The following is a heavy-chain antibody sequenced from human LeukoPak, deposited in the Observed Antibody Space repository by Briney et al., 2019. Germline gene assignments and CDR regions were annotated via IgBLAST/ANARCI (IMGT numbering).Heavy chain of an antibody. CDR2: ISSSSSYT. CDR3: ARYYYDSSGYLDY. CDR1: GFTFSDYY. V-gene: IGHV3-11*06. J-gene: IGHJ4*02. D-gene: IGHD3-22*01. Sequence: PGGSLRLSCAASGFTFSDYYMSWIRQAPGKGLEWVSYISSSSSYTNYADSVKGRFTISRDNAKNSLYLQMNSLRAEDTAVYYCARYYYDSSGYLDYWGQGTLVTVSS.